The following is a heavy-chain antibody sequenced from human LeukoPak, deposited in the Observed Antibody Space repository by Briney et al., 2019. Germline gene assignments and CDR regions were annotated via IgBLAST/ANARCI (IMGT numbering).Heavy chain of an antibody. D-gene: IGHD3-10*02. CDR3: AELGITMIGGV. CDR1: GFTFSSYG. CDR2: ISGSGGST. J-gene: IGHJ6*04. V-gene: IGHV3-23*01. Sequence: GGSLRLSCAASGFTFSSYGMSWVRQAPGKGLEWVSAISGSGGSTYYADSVKGRFTISRDNSKNTLYLQLNSLRAEDTAVYYCAELGITMIGGVWGKGTTVTISS.